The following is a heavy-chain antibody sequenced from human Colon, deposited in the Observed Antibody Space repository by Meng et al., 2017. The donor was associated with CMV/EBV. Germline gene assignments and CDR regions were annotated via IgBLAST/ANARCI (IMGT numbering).Heavy chain of an antibody. Sequence: GSLKISCAASGFTFSSYGMHWVRQAPGKGLEWISYISSSSSTIYYADSVKGRFTISRDNAKNSLYLQMNSLRADDTAVYYCATGAYCSGGSCSGRYGMDVWGQGTTVTVSS. V-gene: IGHV3-48*04. CDR3: ATGAYCSGGSCSGRYGMDV. CDR1: GFTFSSYG. D-gene: IGHD2-15*01. CDR2: ISSSSSTI. J-gene: IGHJ6*02.